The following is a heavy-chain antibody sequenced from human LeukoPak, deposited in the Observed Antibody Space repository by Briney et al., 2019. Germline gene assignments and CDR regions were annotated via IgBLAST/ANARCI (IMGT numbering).Heavy chain of an antibody. CDR1: GGSFSGYY. CDR2: INHSGST. CDR3: ARARRLHYYGSGSPGFDY. J-gene: IGHJ4*02. Sequence: SETLSLTCAVYGGSFSGYYWSWIRQPPGKGLEWIGEINHSGSTNYNPSLKRRVTISVDTSKNQFSLKLSSVTAADTAVYYCARARRLHYYGSGSPGFDYWGQGTLVTVSS. V-gene: IGHV4-34*01. D-gene: IGHD3-10*01.